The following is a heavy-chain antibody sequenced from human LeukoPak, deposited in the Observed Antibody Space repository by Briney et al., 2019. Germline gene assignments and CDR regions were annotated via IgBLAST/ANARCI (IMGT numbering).Heavy chain of an antibody. J-gene: IGHJ4*02. CDR2: ISYDGSNK. CDR3: AKDHPPYQLLYRELDY. CDR1: GFTLSSYA. D-gene: IGHD2-2*02. Sequence: GGSRRLSCAASGFTLSSYAMHWVRQAPGKGLEWVAVISYDGSNKYYADSVKGRFTISRDNSKNTLYLQMNSLRAEDTAVYYCAKDHPPYQLLYRELDYWGQGTLVTVSS. V-gene: IGHV3-30-3*01.